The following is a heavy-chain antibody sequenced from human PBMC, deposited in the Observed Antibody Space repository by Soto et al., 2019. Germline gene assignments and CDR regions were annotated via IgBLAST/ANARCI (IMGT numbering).Heavy chain of an antibody. J-gene: IGHJ4*02. CDR3: AKDDLVVVAAKGADY. Sequence: GGSLRLSCAASGFTFSSYAMSWVRQAPGKGLEWVSAISGSGGSTYYADSVKGRFTISRDNSKNTLYLQMNSLRAEDTAVYYCAKDDLVVVAAKGADYWGQGTLVTVSS. CDR2: ISGSGGST. V-gene: IGHV3-23*01. D-gene: IGHD2-15*01. CDR1: GFTFSSYA.